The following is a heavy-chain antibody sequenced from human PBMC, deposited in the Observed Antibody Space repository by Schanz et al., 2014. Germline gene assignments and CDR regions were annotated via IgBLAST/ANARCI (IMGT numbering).Heavy chain of an antibody. CDR3: ARDGAELHYFDD. Sequence: EVQLVESGGGLVQPGGSLRLSCAASGFTFSSYCINWVRQAPGKGLEWVANINQDGSEKYYVDSVKGRFTISRDNAKNSLYLQMNGLRAEDTAVFYCARDGAELHYFDDWGQGTLVTVSS. CDR2: INQDGSEK. V-gene: IGHV3-7*01. D-gene: IGHD1-1*01. J-gene: IGHJ4*02. CDR1: GFTFSSYC.